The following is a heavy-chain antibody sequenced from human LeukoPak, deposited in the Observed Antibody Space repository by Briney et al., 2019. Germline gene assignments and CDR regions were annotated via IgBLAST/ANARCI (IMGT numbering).Heavy chain of an antibody. V-gene: IGHV3-53*01. CDR2: IYSGGST. CDR3: ARRGDGGRSFDY. J-gene: IGHJ4*02. Sequence: GGSLRLSCAASGFTVSTNYMSWVRQAPGKGLEWVSIIYSGGSTYYADSVKGRFTISRDNSKNTLYLQVNSLRAEDTALYYCARRGDGGRSFDYWGQGTLATVSS. CDR1: GFTVSTNY. D-gene: IGHD4-23*01.